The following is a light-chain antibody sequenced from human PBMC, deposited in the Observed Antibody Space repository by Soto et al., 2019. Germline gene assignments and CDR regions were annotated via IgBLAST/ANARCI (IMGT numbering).Light chain of an antibody. CDR3: QQYEAVVT. J-gene: IGKJ1*01. Sequence: EIVLTQSPGTLSLSPGERATLSCRATESVVSNYLAWYQLKPGQAPRLLIYDASSRATGIPDRFSGSGSGTDFTLTISRLEPEDVAVYYCQQYEAVVTFGQGTKVDIK. CDR2: DAS. V-gene: IGKV3-20*01. CDR1: ESVVSNY.